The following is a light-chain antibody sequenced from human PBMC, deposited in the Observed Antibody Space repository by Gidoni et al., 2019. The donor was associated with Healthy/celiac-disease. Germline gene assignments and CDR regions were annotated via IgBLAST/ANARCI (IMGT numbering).Light chain of an antibody. J-gene: IGLJ3*02. CDR1: SSDVGGYNY. V-gene: IGLV2-14*03. CDR2: DVS. CDR3: SSYTSSSTLWV. Sequence: QSALTQPASVSGSPGRSITISCPGTSSDVGGYNYVSWYQQHPGKAPKLMIYDVSNRPSGVSNRFSGSKSGNTASLTISGLQAEDEADYYCSSYTSSSTLWVFGGGTKLTVL.